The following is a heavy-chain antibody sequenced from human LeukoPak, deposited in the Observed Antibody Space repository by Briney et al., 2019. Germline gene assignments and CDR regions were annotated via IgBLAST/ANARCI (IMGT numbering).Heavy chain of an antibody. D-gene: IGHD6-19*01. J-gene: IGHJ4*02. Sequence: GGSLRLSCAASGFTFDDYAMHWVRQAPGKGLEWVSGISWNSGSIGYADSVKGRFTISRDNAKNSLYLQTSSLRAEDTALYYCAKDRGSSGWWYFDYWGQGTLVTVSS. V-gene: IGHV3-9*01. CDR3: AKDRGSSGWWYFDY. CDR1: GFTFDDYA. CDR2: ISWNSGSI.